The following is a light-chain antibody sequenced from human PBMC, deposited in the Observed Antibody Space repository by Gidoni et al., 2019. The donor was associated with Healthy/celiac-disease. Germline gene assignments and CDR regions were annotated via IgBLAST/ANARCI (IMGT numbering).Light chain of an antibody. CDR1: QSVSSSY. J-gene: IGKJ2*01. V-gene: IGKV3-20*01. Sequence: VLTQSPGTLSLSPGERATLSCRASQSVSSSYLAWYQQKPGQAPRLLIYGASSRATGIPDRFSGSGSGTDFTLTISRLEPDDFAVYYCQQYGSSLYTFXQXTKLXIK. CDR3: QQYGSSLYT. CDR2: GAS.